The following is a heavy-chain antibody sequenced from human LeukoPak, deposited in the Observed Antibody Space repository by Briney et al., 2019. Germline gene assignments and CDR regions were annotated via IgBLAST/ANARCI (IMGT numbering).Heavy chain of an antibody. CDR1: GGSISSGGYS. CDR3: ARLQRRYCSSTSCYLNWFDP. D-gene: IGHD2-2*01. V-gene: IGHV4-30-2*01. CDR2: IYHSGST. Sequence: SETLSLTCAVSGGSISSGGYSWSWIRQPPGKGLEWIVYIYHSGSTYYNPSLKSRVTISVDRSKNQFSLKLSSVTAADTAVYYCARLQRRYCSSTSCYLNWFDPWGQGTLVTVSS. J-gene: IGHJ5*02.